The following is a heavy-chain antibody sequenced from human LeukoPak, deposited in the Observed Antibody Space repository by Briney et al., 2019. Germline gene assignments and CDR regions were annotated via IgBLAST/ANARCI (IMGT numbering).Heavy chain of an antibody. V-gene: IGHV3-23*01. CDR1: GFTFSSYA. CDR2: MSAGGGGT. J-gene: IGHJ4*02. CDR3: AKDSSSGWYYFDY. Sequence: GGSLRLSCAASGFTFSSYAMSWVRQAPGKGLEWVSAMSAGGGGTYYADSVKGRFTTSRDNSKNTLYLQMNSLRAEDTAVYYCAKDSSSGWYYFDYWGQGTLVTVSS. D-gene: IGHD6-19*01.